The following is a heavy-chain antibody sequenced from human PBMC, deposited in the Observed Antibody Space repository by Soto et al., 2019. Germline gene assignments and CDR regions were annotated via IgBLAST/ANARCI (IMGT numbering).Heavy chain of an antibody. CDR1: GFTFSSYA. D-gene: IGHD1-26*01. J-gene: IGHJ4*02. CDR2: ISGSGGSI. Sequence: EVQLLESGGGLVQPGGSLRLSCAASGFTFSSYAMRWVRQAPVKGLEWVSAISGSGGSIYYADSVKSRFTISRDNSKNTLYLQMNSLRAEDTAVYYCARRGSGSYYDYWGQGTLVTVSS. CDR3: ARRGSGSYYDY. V-gene: IGHV3-23*01.